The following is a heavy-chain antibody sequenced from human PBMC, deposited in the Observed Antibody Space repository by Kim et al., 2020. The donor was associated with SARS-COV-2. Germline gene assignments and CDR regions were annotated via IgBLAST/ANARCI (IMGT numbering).Heavy chain of an antibody. D-gene: IGHD3-3*01. V-gene: IGHV3-23*01. J-gene: IGHJ4*02. Sequence: DSMKGPFTNSRDNSKNALYLQMDSLGAEGTAVYYCAKVGRGCWSGYYFDYWGQGTLVTVSS. CDR3: AKVGRGCWSGYYFDY.